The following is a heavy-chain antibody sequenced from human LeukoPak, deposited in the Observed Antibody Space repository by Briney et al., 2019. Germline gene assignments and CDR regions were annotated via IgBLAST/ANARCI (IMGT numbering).Heavy chain of an antibody. Sequence: ASEKVSCKAPGYTFTSYYMHWVRQAPGQALEWTGIINPSGGSTSYAQKFQGRVTMTRDTSTSTVYMELSSLRSEDTAVYCCARDAIDIWGQGTMVTVSS. V-gene: IGHV1-46*01. CDR1: GYTFTSYY. J-gene: IGHJ3*02. CDR2: INPSGGST. CDR3: ARDAIDI.